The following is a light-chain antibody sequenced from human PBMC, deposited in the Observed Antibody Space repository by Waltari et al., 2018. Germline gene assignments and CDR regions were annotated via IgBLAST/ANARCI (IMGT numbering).Light chain of an antibody. CDR1: QSLLESDGKTY. Sequence: ETVMTQTPVSLSVTPGQPASMSCKSSQSLLESDGKTYLHWYLQKPGQSPQLLIYDVSSRFSGVPVRFSGSGSGTDFTLRISRVEAEDVGVYYCMQGIHLPLTFGGGTKVEMK. CDR3: MQGIHLPLT. CDR2: DVS. J-gene: IGKJ4*01. V-gene: IGKV2-29*02.